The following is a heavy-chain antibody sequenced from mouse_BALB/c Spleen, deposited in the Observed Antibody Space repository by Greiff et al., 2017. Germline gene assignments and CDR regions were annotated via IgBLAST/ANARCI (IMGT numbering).Heavy chain of an antibody. D-gene: IGHD2-14*01. Sequence: QVQLKESGPGLVAPSQSLSITCTASGFSLTGYGVNWVRQPPGKGLEWLGLIWGGGSTDYNSAPKSRLSISKDNYKSQVILKMNSLQTDDTARYYCARVRYRYHGVNAMDYWGQGTSVTVSA. J-gene: IGHJ4*01. CDR3: ARVRYRYHGVNAMDY. CDR2: IWGGGST. V-gene: IGHV2-6-7*01. CDR1: GFSLTGYG.